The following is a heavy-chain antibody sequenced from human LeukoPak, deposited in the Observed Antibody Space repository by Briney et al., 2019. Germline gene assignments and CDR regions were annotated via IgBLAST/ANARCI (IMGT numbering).Heavy chain of an antibody. CDR2: ISYDGSNK. Sequence: GGSLRLSCAASGFTLSSYGMHWVRQAPGKWLEWVAVISYDGSNKYYADSVKGRFTISRDNSKNTLYLQMYSLRAEDTAVYYCAKSRRDGYNYGMDVWGQGTTVTVSS. CDR1: GFTLSSYG. CDR3: AKSRRDGYNYGMDV. D-gene: IGHD5-24*01. J-gene: IGHJ6*02. V-gene: IGHV3-30*18.